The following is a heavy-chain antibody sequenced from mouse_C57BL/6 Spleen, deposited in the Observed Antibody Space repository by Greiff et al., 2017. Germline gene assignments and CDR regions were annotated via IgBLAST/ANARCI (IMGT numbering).Heavy chain of an antibody. Sequence: VQLQQPGAELVRPGSSVKLSCKASGYTFTSYWMDWVKQRPGQGLEWIGNIYPSDSETHYNQKFKDKATLTVDKSSSTAYMQLSSLTSEDSAVYYCARLGYDYDGDYWGQGTTLTVSS. CDR2: IYPSDSET. CDR1: GYTFTSYW. J-gene: IGHJ2*01. D-gene: IGHD2-4*01. CDR3: ARLGYDYDGDY. V-gene: IGHV1-61*01.